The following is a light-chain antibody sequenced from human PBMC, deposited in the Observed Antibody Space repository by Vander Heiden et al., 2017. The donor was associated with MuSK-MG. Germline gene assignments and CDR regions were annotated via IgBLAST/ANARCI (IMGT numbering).Light chain of an antibody. V-gene: IGKV2-28*01. CDR2: LGS. J-gene: IGKJ1*01. CDR3: MQALQTPWT. CDR1: QSLLHRNGYNY. Sequence: DIVMTPSPLSLPVTPGEPASIPCSSRQSLLHRNGYNYLDWYLQKPGQPPQLLIYLGSNRASGVPDRFSGSGSGTDFTLKISRVEAEDVGVYYCMQALQTPWTFGQGTKVEIK.